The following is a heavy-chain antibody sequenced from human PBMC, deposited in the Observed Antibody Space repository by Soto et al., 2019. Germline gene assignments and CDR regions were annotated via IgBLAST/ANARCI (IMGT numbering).Heavy chain of an antibody. D-gene: IGHD2-15*01. Sequence: QVQLQESGPGLVKPSQTLSLTCTVSGGSISSGGYYWSWIRQHPGKGLEWIGYIYYSGSTYYNPSLKSRVTISVDTSKNQFSLKLSSVTAADTAVYYCASGRSPEYCSGGSCYPNNFDYWGQGTLVTVSS. CDR2: IYYSGST. CDR3: ASGRSPEYCSGGSCYPNNFDY. J-gene: IGHJ4*02. CDR1: GGSISSGGYY. V-gene: IGHV4-31*03.